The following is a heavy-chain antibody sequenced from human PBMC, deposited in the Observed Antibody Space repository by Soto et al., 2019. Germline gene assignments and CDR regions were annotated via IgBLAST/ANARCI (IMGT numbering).Heavy chain of an antibody. Sequence: GGSLRLSCAASGLNFSTYSLNWVRQAPGKGLEWVSSISSSATYIDYADSVKGRFTISRDNAKSSLYLQMNSLRAEDTGVYYCARYGYYYHSSAYSGYWGQGTPVTVSS. V-gene: IGHV3-21*06. J-gene: IGHJ4*02. CDR3: ARYGYYYHSSAYSGY. CDR1: GLNFSTYS. D-gene: IGHD3-22*01. CDR2: ISSSATYI.